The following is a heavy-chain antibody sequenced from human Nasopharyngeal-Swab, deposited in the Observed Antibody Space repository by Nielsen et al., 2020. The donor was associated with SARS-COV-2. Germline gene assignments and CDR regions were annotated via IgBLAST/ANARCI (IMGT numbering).Heavy chain of an antibody. V-gene: IGHV1-69*01. CDR2: IVPIFGTA. CDR3: ARDQRRGYSGYDHTYFDY. Sequence: WVRQAPGQGLEWMGGIVPIFGTANYAQKFQGRVTITADESTSTAYMELSSLRSEATAVYYCARDQRRGYSGYDHTYFDYWGQGTLVTVSS. J-gene: IGHJ4*02. D-gene: IGHD5-12*01.